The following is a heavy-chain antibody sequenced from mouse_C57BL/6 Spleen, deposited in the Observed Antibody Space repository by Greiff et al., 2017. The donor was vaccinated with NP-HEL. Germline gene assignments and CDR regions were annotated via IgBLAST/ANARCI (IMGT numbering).Heavy chain of an antibody. D-gene: IGHD3-3*01. J-gene: IGHJ4*01. Sequence: EVQLQEPGAELVKPGASVKLSCTASGYNFNGDYMHWVKQRPEQGLEWIGWIDPDSGGTEYTEKFKGKATMTVDTSSNTAYLQLSSLTSEDTAVYYCATGAVYAMDYWGQGTSVTVSS. V-gene: IGHV14-4*01. CDR1: GYNFNGDY. CDR3: ATGAVYAMDY. CDR2: IDPDSGGT.